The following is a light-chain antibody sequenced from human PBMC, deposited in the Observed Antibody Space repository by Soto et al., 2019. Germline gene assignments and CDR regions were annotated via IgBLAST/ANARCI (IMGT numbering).Light chain of an antibody. CDR2: GAS. CDR3: QQRDNWPPTWT. J-gene: IGKJ1*01. CDR1: QSVGSY. Sequence: EIVLTQSPATLSLSPGERATLSCRASQSVGSYLAWYQQKPGQAPRLLIHGASNRAAGIPVRFSGSGSGTDFTLTIGSLEPEDFAVYYCQQRDNWPPTWTFGQGTKVDIK. V-gene: IGKV3-11*01.